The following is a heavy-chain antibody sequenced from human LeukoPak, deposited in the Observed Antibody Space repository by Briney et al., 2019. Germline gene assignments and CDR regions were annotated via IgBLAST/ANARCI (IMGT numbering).Heavy chain of an antibody. D-gene: IGHD1-26*01. CDR3: ARALRRDSTYYEGF. CDR2: INPYSGGT. Sequence: GASVKVSCKASGYTFTDYYIHWIRQAPGQGLEWMGWINPYSGGTNFARRFLGRVTMTRDTPMSTTYLELNSLRSDDTAVFYCARALRRDSTYYEGFWGQGTLVTVSS. V-gene: IGHV1-2*02. J-gene: IGHJ4*02. CDR1: GYTFTDYY.